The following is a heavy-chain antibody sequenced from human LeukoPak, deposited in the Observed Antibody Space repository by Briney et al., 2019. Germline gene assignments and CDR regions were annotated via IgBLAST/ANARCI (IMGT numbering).Heavy chain of an antibody. D-gene: IGHD4-17*01. CDR1: GFTFSSYS. J-gene: IGHJ6*03. CDR3: ARETSVTTVFFHYYYYMDV. Sequence: GSLRLSCAASGFTFSSYSMNWVRQAPGKGLEWIGYIYYSGSTNYNPSLKSRVTISVDTSKNQFSLKLSSVTAADTAVYYCARETSVTTVFFHYYYYMDVWGKGTTVTISS. CDR2: IYYSGST. V-gene: IGHV4-59*12.